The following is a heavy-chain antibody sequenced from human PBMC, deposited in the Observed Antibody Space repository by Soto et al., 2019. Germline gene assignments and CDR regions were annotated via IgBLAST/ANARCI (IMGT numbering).Heavy chain of an antibody. CDR2: ISYDGSNR. D-gene: IGHD1-26*01. V-gene: IGHV3-30-3*01. CDR1: GFTFSRYA. Sequence: QVQLVESGGGVVQPGRSLRLSCAASGFTFSRYAVHWVRQAPGKGLEWVAVISYDGSNRYYADSVKGRFTISRDKSKNTLYLQMNSLRAEDTAVYYCARVLGTYSRVGTFDYWGQGTLVTVSS. J-gene: IGHJ4*02. CDR3: ARVLGTYSRVGTFDY.